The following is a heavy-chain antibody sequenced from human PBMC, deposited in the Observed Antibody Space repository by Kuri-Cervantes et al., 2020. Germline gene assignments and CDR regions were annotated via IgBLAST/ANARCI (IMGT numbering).Heavy chain of an antibody. CDR3: ARTIQVWTKAEGY. CDR2: IKQDGSES. J-gene: IGHJ4*02. CDR1: GFTFSYYY. V-gene: IGHV3-7*04. D-gene: IGHD3/OR15-3a*01. Sequence: GESLKISCAASGFTFSYYYMSWVRQAPGKGLEWVANIKQDGSESHYVDSVRGRFTISRDNAKNSLYLQMNSLRAEDTAVYYCARTIQVWTKAEGYWGQGTLVTVSS.